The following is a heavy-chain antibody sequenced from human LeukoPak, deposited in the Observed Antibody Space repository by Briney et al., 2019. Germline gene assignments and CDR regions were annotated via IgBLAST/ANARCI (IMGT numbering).Heavy chain of an antibody. Sequence: GGSLRLSCVASGITFSYAWMNWVRQAPGKGLEWVGHIKSKTDGGTTDYAAPVKGRFTISRDDSKNTLYLQMNSLKTEDTAVYYCTTHIAVAPQPPFDYWGQGTLVTVSS. CDR3: TTHIAVAPQPPFDY. D-gene: IGHD6-19*01. J-gene: IGHJ4*02. CDR1: GITFSYAW. V-gene: IGHV3-15*01. CDR2: IKSKTDGGTT.